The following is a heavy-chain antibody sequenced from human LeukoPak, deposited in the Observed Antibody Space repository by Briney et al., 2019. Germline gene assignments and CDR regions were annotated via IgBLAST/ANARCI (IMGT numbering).Heavy chain of an antibody. Sequence: SETLSLTCNVSGYSISSGYYWGWIRQPPGKGLEWIGDIFHSGSPYYNPSLKGRATISVDTSKNQFFLRLDSVTAADTAVYYCSSGTYYHPSNWGQGALVTVFS. CDR2: IFHSGSP. D-gene: IGHD3-10*01. V-gene: IGHV4-38-2*02. J-gene: IGHJ4*02. CDR3: SSGTYYHPSN. CDR1: GYSISSGYY.